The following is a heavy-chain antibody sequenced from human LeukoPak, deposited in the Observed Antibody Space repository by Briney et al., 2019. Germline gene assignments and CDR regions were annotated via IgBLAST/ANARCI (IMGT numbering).Heavy chain of an antibody. V-gene: IGHV4-59*01. Sequence: SETLSLTCTVSGVSISSYYWSWIRQPPGKGLEWVGYIYYSGSTNYNPSLKSRLTLSVDTSKNQFSLKLSSVTAADTAVYYCARDAGYYYDSSGYFEEYGMDVWGQGTTVTVSS. J-gene: IGHJ6*02. CDR2: IYYSGST. D-gene: IGHD3-22*01. CDR3: ARDAGYYYDSSGYFEEYGMDV. CDR1: GVSISSYY.